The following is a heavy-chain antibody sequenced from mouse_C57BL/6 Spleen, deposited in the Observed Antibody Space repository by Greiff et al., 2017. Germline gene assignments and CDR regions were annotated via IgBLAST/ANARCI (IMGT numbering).Heavy chain of an antibody. V-gene: IGHV7-3*01. D-gene: IGHD4-1*02. J-gene: IGHJ2*01. CDR1: GFTFTDYY. CDR2: IRNKANGYTT. CDR3: ASLQLGYFDY. Sequence: EVKLVESGGGLVQPGGSLSLSCAASGFTFTDYYMSWVRQPPGTALEWLGFIRNKANGYTTEYSASVKGRFTISRDNSQSILYLQMNALRAEDSATYYCASLQLGYFDYWGQGTTLTVSS.